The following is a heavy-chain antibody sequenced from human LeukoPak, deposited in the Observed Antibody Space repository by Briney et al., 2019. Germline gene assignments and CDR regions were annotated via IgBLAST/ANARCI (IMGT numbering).Heavy chain of an antibody. CDR1: GFTFSNYE. D-gene: IGHD5-18*01. J-gene: IGHJ4*02. Sequence: GGSLRLSCAASGFTFSNYELNWVRQAPGKELEWVSYISSSGRNIYYADSVNGRFTISRDNAKNSLYLQMNSLRAEDTAVYYCARDLVQLWSKDYWGQGTLVTVSS. CDR2: ISSSGRNI. V-gene: IGHV3-48*03. CDR3: ARDLVQLWSKDY.